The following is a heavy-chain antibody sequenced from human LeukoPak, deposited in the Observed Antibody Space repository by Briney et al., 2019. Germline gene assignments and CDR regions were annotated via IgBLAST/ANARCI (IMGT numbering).Heavy chain of an antibody. Sequence: ASVKVSCKASGYTFTGYYMHWVRQAPGQGLEWMGWINPNSGGTNYAQKFQGRVTMTRDTSISTAYMELSRLRSDDTAVYYCARGNLYYDFWSGCDYWGQGTLVTVSS. CDR2: INPNSGGT. CDR3: ARGNLYYDFWSGCDY. CDR1: GYTFTGYY. J-gene: IGHJ4*02. V-gene: IGHV1-2*02. D-gene: IGHD3-3*01.